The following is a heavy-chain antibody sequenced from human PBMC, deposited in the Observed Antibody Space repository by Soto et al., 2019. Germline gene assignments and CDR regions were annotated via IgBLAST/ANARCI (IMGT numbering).Heavy chain of an antibody. Sequence: EVQLVESGGGLVQPGGSLRLSCVDSGFTFSSYWMSWVRQAPVKGLEWVGNIKQDGSEENYVDSLKGRFTISRDNAKNAMYLKMKSLRAEDTAVYYCARIAATGRGWDVWGQGTTVVVSS. CDR3: ARIAATGRGWDV. V-gene: IGHV3-7*01. J-gene: IGHJ6*02. CDR2: IKQDGSEE. D-gene: IGHD6-13*01. CDR1: GFTFSSYW.